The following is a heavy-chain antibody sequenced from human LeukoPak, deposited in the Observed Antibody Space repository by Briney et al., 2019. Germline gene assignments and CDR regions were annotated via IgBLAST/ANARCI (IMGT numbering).Heavy chain of an antibody. D-gene: IGHD3-22*01. Sequence: VGSLRLSCAESVFTLSSYGMHRGRQAPGKGREWVAVIWYDGSNKYYEDSVKGRFTISRDHSETTMYLQMNRLRAEDTAAYYCARAAFNYDSSGYYSDYWGQGNLVTVSS. CDR1: VFTLSSYG. J-gene: IGHJ4*02. V-gene: IGHV3-33*01. CDR2: IWYDGSNK. CDR3: ARAAFNYDSSGYYSDY.